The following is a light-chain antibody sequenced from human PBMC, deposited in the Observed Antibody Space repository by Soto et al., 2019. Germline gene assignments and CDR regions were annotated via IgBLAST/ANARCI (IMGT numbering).Light chain of an antibody. CDR1: QSVSSH. CDR3: QQYGSSPPIT. Sequence: EIVMTQSPGTLSVSPGEGATVSCRASQSVSSHLAWYQHKPGQAPRLLFYDASTRATGIPARFSGSGSGTEFTLTISRLEPEDFAVYYCQQYGSSPPITLGQGTRLEIK. J-gene: IGKJ5*01. CDR2: DAS. V-gene: IGKV3-15*01.